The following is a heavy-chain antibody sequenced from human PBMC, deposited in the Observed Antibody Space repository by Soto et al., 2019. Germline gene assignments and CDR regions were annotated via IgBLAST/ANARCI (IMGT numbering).Heavy chain of an antibody. D-gene: IGHD1-26*01. J-gene: IGHJ3*02. CDR2: INSDGSTT. CDR3: ARGQEGGSYFLAFDI. Sequence: EVQLVESGGGLVQPGGSLRLSCAASGFTFSSHWMHWVRQVPGKGLVWVSRINSDGSTTTYADSVKGRFTISRDNAKNTLYLQMNSLRAEDTAVYSCARGQEGGSYFLAFDILGQGTMVTVSS. CDR1: GFTFSSHW. V-gene: IGHV3-74*01.